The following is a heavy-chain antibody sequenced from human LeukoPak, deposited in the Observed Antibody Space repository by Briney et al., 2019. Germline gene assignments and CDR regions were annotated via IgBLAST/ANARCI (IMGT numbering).Heavy chain of an antibody. CDR2: IYYSGHT. Sequence: PSETLSLTCTVSGGSISSSSYYWGWIRQPPGKGLECIGSIYYSGHTYYKPSMKSRVTISVDTSKNRSSLKLSSVTAADTAVYYCARFFGYSYGRDWTAAWGEGTLVTV. J-gene: IGHJ4*02. CDR1: GGSISSSSYY. D-gene: IGHD5-18*01. CDR3: ARFFGYSYGRDWTAA. V-gene: IGHV4-39*01.